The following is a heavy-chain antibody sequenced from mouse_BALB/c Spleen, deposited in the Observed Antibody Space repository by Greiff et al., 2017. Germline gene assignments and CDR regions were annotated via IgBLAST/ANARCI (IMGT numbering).Heavy chain of an antibody. J-gene: IGHJ3*01. Sequence: EVMLVESGGGLVKPGGSLKLSCAASGFTFSSYAMSWVRQTPEKRLEWVASISSGGSTYYPDSVKGRFTISRDNARNILYLQMSSLRSEDTAMYYCARGDYGSSYAWFAYWGQGTLVTVSA. V-gene: IGHV5-6-5*01. D-gene: IGHD1-1*01. CDR3: ARGDYGSSYAWFAY. CDR2: ISSGGST. CDR1: GFTFSSYA.